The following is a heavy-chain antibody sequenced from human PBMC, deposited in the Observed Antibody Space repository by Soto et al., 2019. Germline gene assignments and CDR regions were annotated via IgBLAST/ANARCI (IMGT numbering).Heavy chain of an antibody. Sequence: SVKVSCKASGGTFSSYAISWVRQAPGQGLEWMGGIIPIFGTANYAQKFQGRVTITADESTSTAYMELSSLRSEDTAVYYCARVVSSWTNYYYYYYGMDVWGQGTTVTVSS. V-gene: IGHV1-69*13. CDR3: ARVVSSWTNYYYYYYGMDV. CDR2: IIPIFGTA. CDR1: GGTFSSYA. D-gene: IGHD6-13*01. J-gene: IGHJ6*02.